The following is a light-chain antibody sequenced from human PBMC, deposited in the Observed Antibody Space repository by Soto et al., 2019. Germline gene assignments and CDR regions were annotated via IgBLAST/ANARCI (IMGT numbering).Light chain of an antibody. CDR1: TGAVSSGHY. CDR2: DTS. J-gene: IGLJ3*02. V-gene: IGLV7-46*01. Sequence: QAVVTQEPSLTVSPGGTVTLTCGSNTGAVSSGHYPYWFQQKPGQAPRTLIYDTSNKHSWTPARFSGSLLGGKAALTLSGALPEDEAEYYCVLSYSGVRRFGGRTKLTVL. CDR3: VLSYSGVRR.